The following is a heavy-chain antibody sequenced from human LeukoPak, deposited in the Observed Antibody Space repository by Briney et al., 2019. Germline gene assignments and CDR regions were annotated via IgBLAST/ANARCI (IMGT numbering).Heavy chain of an antibody. D-gene: IGHD2-21*02. J-gene: IGHJ4*02. Sequence: GGSLRLSCAASGFTFSNYAMSWVRQAPGKGLEWVSAISGSGDNTYCADSVKGRFTVSRDNSKNTLYVQMKSLRAEDTAVYYCAKDFVVVPGNVNYFDYWGQGTLVTVSS. V-gene: IGHV3-23*01. CDR1: GFTFSNYA. CDR3: AKDFVVVPGNVNYFDY. CDR2: ISGSGDNT.